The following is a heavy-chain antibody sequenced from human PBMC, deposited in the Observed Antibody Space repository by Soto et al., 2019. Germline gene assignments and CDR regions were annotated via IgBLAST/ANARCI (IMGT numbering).Heavy chain of an antibody. CDR3: AKSTSNGGLFNPFDS. D-gene: IGHD4-17*01. J-gene: IGHJ4*02. Sequence: GGSLRLSCVAPGLNFSYTAMSGVRQAPGKGLQGVATISGSGEKTYYAVSVKGRFTIPSDRSRDTLFLQMNSLTADDTAVYYCAKSTSNGGLFNPFDSWGQGALVTVSS. CDR2: ISGSGEKT. V-gene: IGHV3-23*01. CDR1: GLNFSYTA.